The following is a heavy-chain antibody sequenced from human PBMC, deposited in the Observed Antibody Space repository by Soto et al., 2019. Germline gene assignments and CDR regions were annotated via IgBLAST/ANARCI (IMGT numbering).Heavy chain of an antibody. CDR2: IYSGGST. CDR3: ARLRGSGWAVWFDP. J-gene: IGHJ5*02. V-gene: IGHV3-53*04. Sequence: EVQLVESGGGLVQPGGSLRLSCAASGFTVSSNYMSWVRQAPGKGLEWVSVIYSGGSTYYADSVKGRFTISRHNSKNQLYLQMNSLRAEDTAVYYCARLRGSGWAVWFDPWGQGTLVTVSS. D-gene: IGHD6-19*01. CDR1: GFTVSSNY.